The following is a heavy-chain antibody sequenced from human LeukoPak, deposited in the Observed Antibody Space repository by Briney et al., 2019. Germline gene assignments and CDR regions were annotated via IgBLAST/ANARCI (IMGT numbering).Heavy chain of an antibody. V-gene: IGHV3-30*18. D-gene: IGHD3-9*01. CDR3: AKDLTTYYDILTGSDAFDI. Sequence: GGSLRLSCAASGFTFSSYGMRWVRQAPGKGLEWVAVISYDGSNKYYADSVKGRFTICRDNSKNTLYLQMNSLRAEDTAVYYCAKDLTTYYDILTGSDAFDIWGQGTMVTVSS. CDR2: ISYDGSNK. CDR1: GFTFSSYG. J-gene: IGHJ3*02.